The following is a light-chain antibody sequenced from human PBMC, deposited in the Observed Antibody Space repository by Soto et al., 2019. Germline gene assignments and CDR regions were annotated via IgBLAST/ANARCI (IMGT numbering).Light chain of an antibody. CDR2: GAS. CDR3: QQYGTSPPRYI. V-gene: IGKV3-20*01. CDR1: QSVSSSY. J-gene: IGKJ2*01. Sequence: EIVLTQSPGTLSLSPGERATLSCRASQSVSSSYLAWYQQKPGQAPRLLIYGASSRATGIPDRFSGSGSGTDVTLTISRLEPEDFAVYYCQQYGTSPPRYIFGQGTKLEIK.